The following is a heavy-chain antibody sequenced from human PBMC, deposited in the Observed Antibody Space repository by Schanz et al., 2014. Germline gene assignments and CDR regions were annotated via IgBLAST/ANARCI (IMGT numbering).Heavy chain of an antibody. CDR3: ARPRFDYGEVDY. D-gene: IGHD4-17*01. V-gene: IGHV3-13*01. Sequence: EVQLVESGGGLVQPGGSLRLSCAASGFTLSNSDMHWVRQGTGKGLEWVSTIGYLGDTYYPDSVKGRFTISRDNAKKTLSLQMISLRAEDTAVYYCARPRFDYGEVDYWGQGTLXTVSS. J-gene: IGHJ4*02. CDR1: GFTLSNSD. CDR2: IGYLGDT.